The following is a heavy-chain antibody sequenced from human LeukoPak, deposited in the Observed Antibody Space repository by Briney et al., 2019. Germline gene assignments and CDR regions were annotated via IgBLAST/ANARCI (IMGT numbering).Heavy chain of an antibody. D-gene: IGHD5-18*01. CDR1: GFTFSSYA. CDR3: AKGPGGYSYGTGTGYFDL. Sequence: GGSLRLSCAASGFTFSSYAMSWVRQAPGKGLEWVAVISYDGSNKYYADSVKGRFTISRDNSKNTLYLQMNSLRAEDTAVYYCAKGPGGYSYGTGTGYFDLWGRGTLVTVSS. V-gene: IGHV3-30*18. J-gene: IGHJ2*01. CDR2: ISYDGSNK.